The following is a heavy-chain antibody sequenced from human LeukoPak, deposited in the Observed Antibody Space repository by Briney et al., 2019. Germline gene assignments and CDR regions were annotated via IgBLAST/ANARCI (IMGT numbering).Heavy chain of an antibody. V-gene: IGHV3-43*02. J-gene: IGHJ4*02. D-gene: IGHD3-3*01. CDR1: LFTFDDYA. CDR2: ISGGVGST. CDR3: AKAPLEWLSLYYFDY. Sequence: GGSPRLSCAASLFTFDDYAMHWVRQAPGKGLEWVSLISGGVGSTYYADSVRGRFTTSRDNSKNSLYLQMNSLRTEDTALYYCAKAPLEWLSLYYFDYWGQGTLVTVSS.